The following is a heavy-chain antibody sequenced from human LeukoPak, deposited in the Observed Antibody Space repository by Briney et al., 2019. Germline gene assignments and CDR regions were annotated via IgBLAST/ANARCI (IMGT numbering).Heavy chain of an antibody. CDR3: ARRYGDFARALDY. CDR2: ITGDGSST. V-gene: IGHV3-43*02. CDR1: GFTFDGYA. D-gene: IGHD4-17*01. Sequence: PGGSLRLSCAASGFTFDGYAMHWVRQAPGKGLEWVSLITGDGSSTYYADSVKGRFTISRDNSNNSLYLQMNSLRTEDTALYYCARRYGDFARALDYWGQGTLVTVSS. J-gene: IGHJ4*02.